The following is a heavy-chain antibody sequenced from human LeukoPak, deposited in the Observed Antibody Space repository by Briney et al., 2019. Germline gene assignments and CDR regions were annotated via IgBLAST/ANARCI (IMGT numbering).Heavy chain of an antibody. CDR1: GFTFISYA. CDR2: IRGGGDST. CDR3: AGGSYSGY. J-gene: IGHJ4*02. D-gene: IGHD3-16*01. V-gene: IGHV3-23*01. Sequence: GGSLRLSCAASGFTFISYAMSGVRQAPGEGLGWVSAIRGGGDSTYYADSVRGRFTISRDNSKNTLYLQMNSLRAEDTAVYYCAGGSYSGYWGLGTLVTVSS.